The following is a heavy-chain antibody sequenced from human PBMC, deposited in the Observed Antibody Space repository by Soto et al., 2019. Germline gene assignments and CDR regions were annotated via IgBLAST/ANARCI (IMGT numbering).Heavy chain of an antibody. J-gene: IGHJ3*02. CDR2: IIPIFGTA. CDR1: GGTFISYA. CDR3: ARVRPLRYYYDSSGYSGDAFDI. D-gene: IGHD3-22*01. V-gene: IGHV1-69*13. Sequence: ASVKVSCKASGGTFISYAISWVRQAPGQGLEWMGGIIPIFGTANYAQKFQGRVTITADESTSTAYMELSSLRSEDTAVYYCARVRPLRYYYDSSGYSGDAFDIWGQGTMVTISS.